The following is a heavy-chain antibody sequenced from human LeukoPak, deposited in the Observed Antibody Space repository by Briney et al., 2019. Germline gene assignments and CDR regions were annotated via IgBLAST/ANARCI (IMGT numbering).Heavy chain of an antibody. CDR3: ARIRLRGPYYYGMDV. Sequence: PSQTLSLTCAVSGGSIGSGGYSWTWIRQPPGKGLEWIGYIYHSGSTYYNPSLKSRVTISVDRSKNQFSLKLSSVTAADTAVYYCARIRLRGPYYYGMDVWGKGTTVTVSS. D-gene: IGHD4-17*01. CDR1: GGSIGSGGYS. V-gene: IGHV4-30-2*01. CDR2: IYHSGST. J-gene: IGHJ6*04.